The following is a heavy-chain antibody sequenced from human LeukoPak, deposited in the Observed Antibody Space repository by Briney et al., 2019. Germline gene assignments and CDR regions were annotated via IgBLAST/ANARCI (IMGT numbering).Heavy chain of an antibody. J-gene: IGHJ6*03. CDR2: ISSSSSPI. CDR1: GSIFNTYG. V-gene: IGHV3-48*01. Sequence: GGSLRLSCAASGSIFNTYGMNWVRQAPGKGLEWISYISSSSSPIYYADSVKGRFTISRDNSKNTLYLQMNSLRAEDTAVYYCARDSIAAAGTISYYYYYMDVWGKGTTVTVSS. D-gene: IGHD6-13*01. CDR3: ARDSIAAAGTISYYYYYMDV.